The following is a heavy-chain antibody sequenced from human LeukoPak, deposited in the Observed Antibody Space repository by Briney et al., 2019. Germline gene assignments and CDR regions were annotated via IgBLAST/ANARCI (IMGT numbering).Heavy chain of an antibody. CDR2: IKRKGDDGTI. J-gene: IGHJ4*02. CDR1: GFTFSNAW. D-gene: IGHD3/OR15-3a*01. CDR3: TAGTGRSDFDY. Sequence: GGSLRLSCAASGFTFSNAWMSWVRQAPGRGLEWVGRIKRKGDDGTIDYAAPLKGRLSVSRDDSKNMLYLQMNSLKSEDTAVYYCTAGTGRSDFDYWGQGTLVTVSS. V-gene: IGHV3-15*01.